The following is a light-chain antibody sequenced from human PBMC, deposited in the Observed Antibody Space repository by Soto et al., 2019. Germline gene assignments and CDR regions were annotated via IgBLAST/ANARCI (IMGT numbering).Light chain of an antibody. CDR3: LQYHNLWA. CDR2: RAS. CDR1: QNIYYN. V-gene: IGKV3-15*01. J-gene: IGKJ1*01. Sequence: ILMTQSPATVSVSPGRSATLSCRASQNIYYNVAWYQQRPGQAPRLLIYRASTRGPGVPARFSGSGSGTEFTLTISSLQPEDFKVSSCLQYHNLWAFGQGTKVDIK.